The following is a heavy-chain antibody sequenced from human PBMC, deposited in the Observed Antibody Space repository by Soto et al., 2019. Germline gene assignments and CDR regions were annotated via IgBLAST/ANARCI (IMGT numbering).Heavy chain of an antibody. D-gene: IGHD1-20*01. Sequence: QVQLVQSGAEVKKPGASVKVSCKASGYTFTSYDIKWVRQATGQGLEWMGWMNPNTGNTGYAQKFQGRVTMTRNTSISTAYMELSSLRSGDTAVYYCAGGRAITGTMPSWGQGTLVTVSS. CDR2: MNPNTGNT. V-gene: IGHV1-8*01. CDR3: AGGRAITGTMPS. J-gene: IGHJ5*02. CDR1: GYTFTSYD.